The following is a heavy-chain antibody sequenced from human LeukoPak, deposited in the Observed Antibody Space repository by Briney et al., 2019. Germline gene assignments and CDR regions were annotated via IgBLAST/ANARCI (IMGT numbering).Heavy chain of an antibody. V-gene: IGHV3-30*02. CDR1: GFTFSSYG. CDR2: IRYDGSNK. Sequence: GGPLRLSCAASGFTFSSYGMHWVRQAPGKGLEWVAFIRYDGSNKYYADSVKGRFTISRDNSKNTLYLQMNSLRAEDTAVYYCARDLGYYDSSNYYHQYYFDYWGQGTLVTVSS. CDR3: ARDLGYYDSSNYYHQYYFDY. D-gene: IGHD3-22*01. J-gene: IGHJ4*02.